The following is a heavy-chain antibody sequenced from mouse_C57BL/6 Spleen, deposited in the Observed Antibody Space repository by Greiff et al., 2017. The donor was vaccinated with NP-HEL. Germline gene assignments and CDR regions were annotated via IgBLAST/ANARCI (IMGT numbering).Heavy chain of an antibody. Sequence: EVKLMESGGGLVQPKGSLKLSCAASGFSFNTYAMNWVRQAPGKGLEWVARIRSKSNNYATYYADSVKDRFTISRDDSESMLYLQMNNLKTEDTAMYYCVRRGYDGPYYYAMDYWGQGTSVTVSS. CDR1: GFSFNTYA. D-gene: IGHD2-3*01. CDR2: IRSKSNNYAT. CDR3: VRRGYDGPYYYAMDY. J-gene: IGHJ4*01. V-gene: IGHV10-1*01.